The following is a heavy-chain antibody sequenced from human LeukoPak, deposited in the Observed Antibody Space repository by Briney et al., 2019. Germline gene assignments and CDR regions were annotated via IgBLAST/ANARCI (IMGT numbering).Heavy chain of an antibody. CDR2: TYYSGST. Sequence: SETLSLTCTVSGGSISSSSYYWGWIRQPPGKGLEWIGSTYYSGSTYYNPSLKSRVTISVDTSKNQFSLKLSSVTAADTAVYYCARQGSSSPFYYYYGMDVWGQGTTVTVSS. CDR3: ARQGSSSPFYYYYGMDV. D-gene: IGHD6-13*01. V-gene: IGHV4-39*01. J-gene: IGHJ6*02. CDR1: GGSISSSSYY.